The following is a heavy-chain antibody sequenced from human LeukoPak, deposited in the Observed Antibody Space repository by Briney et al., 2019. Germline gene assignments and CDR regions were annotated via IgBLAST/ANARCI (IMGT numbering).Heavy chain of an antibody. D-gene: IGHD2-2*01. CDR1: GDSVSSNSAA. J-gene: IGHJ6*02. CDR2: TYYRSKWYN. V-gene: IGHV6-1*01. Sequence: SQTLSLTCAISGDSVSSNSAAWNWIRQSPSRGLEWLGRTYYRSKWYNDYAVSVKSRITINPDTSKNQFSLQLNSVTPEDTAVYYCARDQWHRVVPVVPQNYYYGMDVWGQGTTVTVSS. CDR3: ARDQWHRVVPVVPQNYYYGMDV.